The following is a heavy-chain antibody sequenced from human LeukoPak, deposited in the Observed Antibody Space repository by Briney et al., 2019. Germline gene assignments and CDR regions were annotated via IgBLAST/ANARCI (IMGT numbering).Heavy chain of an antibody. CDR2: IAYTGAT. Sequence: SETLSLTCTVPGGSFRSYYWSWIRQHPRKGLEWIGYIAYTGATNYNPSLKSRVTISVDTSKNQFSLRLRSVTAADTAVYFCAGEVVEMATVPLGMDVWGQGTTVSVSS. J-gene: IGHJ6*01. CDR1: GGSFRSYY. V-gene: IGHV4-59*01. D-gene: IGHD5-24*01. CDR3: AGEVVEMATVPLGMDV.